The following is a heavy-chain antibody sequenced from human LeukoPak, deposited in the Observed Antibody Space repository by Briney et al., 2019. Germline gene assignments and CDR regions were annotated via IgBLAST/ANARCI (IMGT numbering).Heavy chain of an antibody. J-gene: IGHJ6*03. CDR2: ISSSSSYI. CDR3: AREATEGYYYYYMDV. CDR1: GFTFSSYS. D-gene: IGHD1-1*01. V-gene: IGHV3-21*01. Sequence: PGGSLRLSCAASGFTFSSYSMNWVRQAPGKGLEWVSFISSSSSYIYYADSMKGRFTISRDNAKNSLYLQMNSLRAEDTAVYYCAREATEGYYYYYMDVWGKGTTVTVSS.